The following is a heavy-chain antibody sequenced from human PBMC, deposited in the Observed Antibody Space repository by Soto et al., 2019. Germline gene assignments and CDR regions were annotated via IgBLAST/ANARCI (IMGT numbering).Heavy chain of an antibody. J-gene: IGHJ6*02. V-gene: IGHV3-23*01. D-gene: IGHD3-3*01. CDR1: GFNFCNYA. Sequence: EGSRRLSWACSGFNFCNYAMNWVRQTPGKGREWYSDTSGSGCSTKHADSVTARIIISRGNSKHTLYLQRNSLRADDTAIYYCAKSDSSPVVGVVRYGMDVWGQGTTVTVSS. CDR3: AKSDSSPVVGVVRYGMDV. CDR2: TSGSGCST.